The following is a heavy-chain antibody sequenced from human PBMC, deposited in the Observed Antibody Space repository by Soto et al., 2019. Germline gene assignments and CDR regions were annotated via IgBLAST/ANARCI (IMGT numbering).Heavy chain of an antibody. CDR2: ISYDGSNK. CDR1: GFTFSSYG. V-gene: IGHV3-30*18. D-gene: IGHD6-6*01. J-gene: IGHJ4*02. Sequence: GGSLRLSCAASGFTFSSYGMHWVRQAPGKGLEWVAVISYDGSNKYYADSVKGRFTISRDNSKNTLYLQMNSLRAEDTAVYYCAKDSEVEYSSSDGDRDYFDYWGQGTLVTVSS. CDR3: AKDSEVEYSSSDGDRDYFDY.